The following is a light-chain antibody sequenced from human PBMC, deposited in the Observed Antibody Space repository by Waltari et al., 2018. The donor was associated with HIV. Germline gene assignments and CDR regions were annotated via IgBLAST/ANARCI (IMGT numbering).Light chain of an antibody. V-gene: IGKV4-1*01. CDR1: QSVLYSSNNKNY. J-gene: IGKJ3*01. CDR2: WAS. CDR3: QQYYSTPPT. Sequence: DIVMTQSPDSLAVSLGERATINCKSSQSVLYSSNNKNYLAWYQQKPGQPPKLLIYWASTRESGVPDRFSGSGSGTDFTLTSSSLQAEDGAVYYCQQYYSTPPTFGPGTKVDIK.